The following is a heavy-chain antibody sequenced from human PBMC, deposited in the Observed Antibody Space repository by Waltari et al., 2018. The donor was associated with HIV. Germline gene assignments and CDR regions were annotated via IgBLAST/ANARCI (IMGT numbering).Heavy chain of an antibody. D-gene: IGHD6-13*01. V-gene: IGHV1-46*01. Sequence: QVQLVQSGAEVRKPGASVKVSCKASGYTFTNYYIHWVRQAPGPGLEWIISQSGGSTTYAQKFQGRVTMTRDTSTSTVYMELSSLRSEDTAVYYCARAVEAAAGFYYHFGMDVWGQGTTVTVSS. CDR1: GYTFTNYY. CDR2: ISQSGGST. J-gene: IGHJ6*02. CDR3: ARAVEAAAGFYYHFGMDV.